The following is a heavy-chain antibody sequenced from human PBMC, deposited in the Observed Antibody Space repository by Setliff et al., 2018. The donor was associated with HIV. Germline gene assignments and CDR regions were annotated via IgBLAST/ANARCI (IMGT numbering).Heavy chain of an antibody. CDR3: AKHDFGEGSCFDP. V-gene: IGHV4-38-2*01. Sequence: SETLSLTCSVSGQLISDGYYWGWIRQPPGKGLEWIGSVYHSGKTYYNPPLKSRVTMSADTSKNQISLVLRSMTAADTAVYYCAKHDFGEGSCFDPWGQGSLVTVSS. CDR2: VYHSGKT. CDR1: GQLISDGYY. D-gene: IGHD3-16*01. J-gene: IGHJ5*02.